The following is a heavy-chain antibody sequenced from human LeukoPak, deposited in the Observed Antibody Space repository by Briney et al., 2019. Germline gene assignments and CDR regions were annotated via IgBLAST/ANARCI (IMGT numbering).Heavy chain of an antibody. Sequence: GGSLRLSCASSGFTFSTYTMNWVRQAPGRGPEWVSSISLSSGYIAYADSLKGRFTVSRDNAKDSLFLQMSGLRAEDTAIYYCARDRRDGYNWDAFDIWGQGTMVTVSS. D-gene: IGHD5-24*01. CDR1: GFTFSTYT. CDR2: ISLSSGYI. CDR3: ARDRRDGYNWDAFDI. J-gene: IGHJ3*02. V-gene: IGHV3-21*01.